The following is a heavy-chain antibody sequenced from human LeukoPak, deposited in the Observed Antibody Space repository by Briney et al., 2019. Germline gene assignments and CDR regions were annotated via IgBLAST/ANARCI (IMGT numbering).Heavy chain of an antibody. D-gene: IGHD3-10*01. CDR3: ARELFYGSGTYYFAH. CDR2: INHSGST. CDR1: GGSFSGYY. J-gene: IGHJ4*02. V-gene: IGHV4-34*01. Sequence: SETLSLTCAVYGGSFSGYYWSWIRQPPGKGLEWIGEINHSGSTNYNPSLKSRVTISVDTSKNQLSLQLTSVTAADTAVYYCARELFYGSGTYYFAHWGQGTLVTVSS.